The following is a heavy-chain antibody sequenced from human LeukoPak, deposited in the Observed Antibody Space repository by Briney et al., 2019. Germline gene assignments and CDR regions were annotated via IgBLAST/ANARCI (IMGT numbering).Heavy chain of an antibody. CDR1: GFTFSSYS. Sequence: GGSLRLSCAASGFTFSSYSMNWVRQAPGKGLEWVAYIISSSRTIYYADSVKGRFTISRDNAKNSLYLQMNSLRVEDTAVYYCAREQGFGEYDYWGQGTLVTVSS. CDR3: AREQGFGEYDY. D-gene: IGHD3-10*01. V-gene: IGHV3-48*04. J-gene: IGHJ4*02. CDR2: IISSSRTI.